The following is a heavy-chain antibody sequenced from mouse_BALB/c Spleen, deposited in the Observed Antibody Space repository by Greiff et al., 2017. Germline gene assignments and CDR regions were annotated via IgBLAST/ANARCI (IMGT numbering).Heavy chain of an antibody. V-gene: IGHV1-55*01. CDR2: IYPGSGST. CDR3: ARYGRYDVDY. Sequence: QVQLQQPGAELVKPGTSVKLSCKASGYNFTSYWINWVKLRPGQGLEWIGDIYPGSGSTNYNEKFKSKATLTVDTSSSTAYMQLSSLASEDSALYYCARYGRYDVDYWGQGTTLTVSS. D-gene: IGHD2-14*01. CDR1: GYNFTSYW. J-gene: IGHJ2*01.